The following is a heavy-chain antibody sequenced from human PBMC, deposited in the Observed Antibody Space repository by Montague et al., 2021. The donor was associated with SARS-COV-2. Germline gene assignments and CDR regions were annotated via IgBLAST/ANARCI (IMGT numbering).Heavy chain of an antibody. CDR2: IYYSGST. V-gene: IGHV4-39*01. Sequence: SETLSLTCTVSGGSISSSSYYWGWIRQPPGKGLEWIGSIYYSGSTYYNPSLKSRVTISVDTSKNQFSLKLSSVTAADTAVYYCARDSAYWLRDYGMDVWGQGTTVTVSS. CDR1: GGSISSSSYY. D-gene: IGHD2-8*02. CDR3: ARDSAYWLRDYGMDV. J-gene: IGHJ6*02.